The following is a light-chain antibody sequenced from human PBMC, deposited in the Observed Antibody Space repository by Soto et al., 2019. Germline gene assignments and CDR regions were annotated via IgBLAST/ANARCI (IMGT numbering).Light chain of an antibody. CDR1: QRVSSY. J-gene: IGKJ1*01. CDR2: DAS. V-gene: IGKV3-11*01. CDR3: QQRSNWTAWT. Sequence: EIVLTQSPATLSLSPGERATLSCRASQRVSSYLAWYQHKPGQAPRLLIYDASNRATGIPARFSGSGSGTDFALTISSLEPEDFAVYYCQQRSNWTAWTFGQGTKVEIK.